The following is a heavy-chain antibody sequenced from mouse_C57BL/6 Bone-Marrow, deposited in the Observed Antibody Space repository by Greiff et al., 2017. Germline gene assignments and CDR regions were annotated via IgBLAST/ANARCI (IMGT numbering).Heavy chain of an antibody. V-gene: IGHV1-69*01. D-gene: IGHD2-3*01. Sequence: QVQLQQPGAELVMPGASVKLSCKASGYTFTSYWMHWVKQRPGQGLEWIGEIDPSDSYTNYNQKFKGKSTLTVDKSSSTAYMQLRSLTSEDSAVYYCASRGWLPYWYFDVWGTGTTVTVSS. CDR2: IDPSDSYT. CDR3: ASRGWLPYWYFDV. CDR1: GYTFTSYW. J-gene: IGHJ1*03.